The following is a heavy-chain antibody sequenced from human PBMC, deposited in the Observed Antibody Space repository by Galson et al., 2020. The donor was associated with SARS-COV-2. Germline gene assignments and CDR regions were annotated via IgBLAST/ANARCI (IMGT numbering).Heavy chain of an antibody. D-gene: IGHD4-17*01. CDR1: GYTFTSYG. CDR2: ISASNGNT. V-gene: IGHV1-18*01. Sequence: ASVKVSCKASGYTFTSYGISWVRQAPGQGLKWMGWISASNGNTNYAQKLQGRVTMTTDTSTSTAYMELRSLRSDDTAVYYCARPVGGDDDYYYYLDVWGKGTTVTVSS. CDR3: ARPVGGDDDYYYYLDV. J-gene: IGHJ6*03.